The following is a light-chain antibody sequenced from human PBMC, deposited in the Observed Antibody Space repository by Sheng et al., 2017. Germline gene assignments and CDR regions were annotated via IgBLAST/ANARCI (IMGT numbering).Light chain of an antibody. J-gene: IGLJ2*01. CDR2: EVN. Sequence: QSALTQPASVSGSPGQSITISCTGTSSDVGNYNLVSWYQHHPGKVPKLIIYEVNKRPSGVSNRFSGSKSGITASLTISGLQAEDEADYYCCSYAGDTGVFGRGTKVTVL. V-gene: IGLV2-23*02. CDR3: CSYAGDTGV. CDR1: SSDVGNYNL.